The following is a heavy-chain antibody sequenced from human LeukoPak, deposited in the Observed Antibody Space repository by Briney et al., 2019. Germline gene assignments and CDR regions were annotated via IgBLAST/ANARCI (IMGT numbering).Heavy chain of an antibody. V-gene: IGHV3-30*04. J-gene: IGHJ3*02. D-gene: IGHD3-10*01. CDR2: ISYDGSNK. CDR3: ARVGWFGELSRVGDAFDI. Sequence: PGRSLRLSCAASGFTFSSYAMHWVRQAPGKGLEWVAVISYDGSNKYYADSVKGRFTISRGNSKNMLYLQMNSLRAEDTAVYYCARVGWFGELSRVGDAFDIWGQGTMVTVSS. CDR1: GFTFSSYA.